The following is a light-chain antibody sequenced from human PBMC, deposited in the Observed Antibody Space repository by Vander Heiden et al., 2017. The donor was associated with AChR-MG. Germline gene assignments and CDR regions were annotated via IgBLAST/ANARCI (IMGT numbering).Light chain of an antibody. CDR1: QSVSSY. V-gene: IGKV3-11*01. J-gene: IGKJ4*01. CDR3: QPRSNWPLN. CDR2: DAS. Sequence: EIVLTQSPATLSLSPGERATLSCRASQSVSSYLAWYQQKPGQAPRLLIYDASNRATGIPARFSGSGSGTDFTLTISSLEPEDFAVYFCQPRSNWPLNVGGGTKVPIK.